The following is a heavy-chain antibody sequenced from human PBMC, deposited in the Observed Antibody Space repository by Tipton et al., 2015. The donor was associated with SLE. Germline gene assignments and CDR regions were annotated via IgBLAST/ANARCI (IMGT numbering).Heavy chain of an antibody. CDR3: ARGSSSLYLGYWFDP. V-gene: IGHV4-34*01. CDR2: INHSGST. J-gene: IGHJ5*02. Sequence: GLVKPSETLSLTCTASGGSISSYYWSWIRQPPGKGLEWIGEINHSGSTNYNPSLKSRVTISVDTSENQFSLKLNSVTAADTAVYYCARGSSSLYLGYWFDPWGQGTLVTVSS. D-gene: IGHD6-13*01. CDR1: GGSISSYY.